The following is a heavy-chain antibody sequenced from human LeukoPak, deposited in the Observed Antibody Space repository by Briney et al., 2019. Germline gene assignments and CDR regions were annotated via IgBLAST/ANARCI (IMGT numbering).Heavy chain of an antibody. J-gene: IGHJ4*02. V-gene: IGHV1-18*01. CDR1: GYTFTSYG. D-gene: IGHD3-22*01. CDR2: ISAYNGNT. Sequence: ASVKVSCKASGYTFTSYGISWVRQAPGQGLEWMGWISAYNGNTNYAQKLQGRVTMTTDTSTSTAYMELRSLRSDDTAVYYCARDAHKFYDSRGYSPTVFDYWGQGTLVTVSS. CDR3: ARDAHKFYDSRGYSPTVFDY.